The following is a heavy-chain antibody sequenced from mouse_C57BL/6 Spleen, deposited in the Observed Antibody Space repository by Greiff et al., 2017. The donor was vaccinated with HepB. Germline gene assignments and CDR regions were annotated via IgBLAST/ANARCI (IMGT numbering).Heavy chain of an antibody. V-gene: IGHV5-17*01. CDR2: ISSGSSTI. D-gene: IGHD2-3*01. CDR1: GFTFSDYG. Sequence: EVNLVESGGGLVKPGGSLKLSCAASGFTFSDYGMHWVRQAPEKGLEWVAYISSGSSTIYYADTVKGRFTISRDNAKNTLFLQMTSLRAEDTAMYYCARSGFYDGYSDYWGQGTTLTVSS. J-gene: IGHJ2*01. CDR3: ARSGFYDGYSDY.